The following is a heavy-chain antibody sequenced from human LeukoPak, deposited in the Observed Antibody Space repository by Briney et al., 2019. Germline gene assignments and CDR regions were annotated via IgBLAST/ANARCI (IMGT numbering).Heavy chain of an antibody. J-gene: IGHJ3*02. CDR3: ARGVREDFWSGYAFDI. V-gene: IGHV4-4*07. CDR1: GGSISSYY. D-gene: IGHD3-3*01. Sequence: SETLSLTCTVSGGSISSYYWSWIRQPAGKGLEWIGRIYTSGSTNYNPSLKSRVTMSVDASKNQFSLKLSSVTAADTAVYYCARGVREDFWSGYAFDIWGQGTMVTVSS. CDR2: IYTSGST.